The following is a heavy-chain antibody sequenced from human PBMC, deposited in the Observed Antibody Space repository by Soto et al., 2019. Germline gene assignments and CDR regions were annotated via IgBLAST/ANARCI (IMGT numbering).Heavy chain of an antibody. CDR1: GFTFSSYT. J-gene: IGHJ4*02. CDR3: AKDKVCSGGSCYYDY. D-gene: IGHD2-15*01. CDR2: INGGGGST. Sequence: EVQLLEAGGDLIQPGGSLRLSCAASGFTFSSYTMTWVRQAPGKGLEWVSAINGGGGSTYYADSVKGRFTISRDNSKDTLYLQMNSLRAEDTAVYYCAKDKVCSGGSCYYDYWCQGTLVTVSS. V-gene: IGHV3-23*01.